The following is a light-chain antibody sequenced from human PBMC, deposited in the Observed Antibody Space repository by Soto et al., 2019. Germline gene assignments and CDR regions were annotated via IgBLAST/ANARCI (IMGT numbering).Light chain of an antibody. CDR1: RSVNRTY. CDR2: GAS. V-gene: IGKV3-20*01. J-gene: IGKJ1*01. CDR3: QQYSASLWT. Sequence: DIVLTKSPATMSLSPGDRATLSCRASRSVNRTYFAWYQQRPGQAPRLLIYGASNRDTGIPDRFPGSGSGTDFTLTITRLEPEEFAVYYCQQYSASLWTFGQGTKVEVK.